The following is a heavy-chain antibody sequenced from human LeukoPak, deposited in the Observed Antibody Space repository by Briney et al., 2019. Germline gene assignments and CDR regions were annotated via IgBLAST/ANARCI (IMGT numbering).Heavy chain of an antibody. CDR3: ATDVYYDSSGYRF. CDR1: GGTFSSYA. V-gene: IGHV1-69*06. Sequence: ASVKVSCKASGGTFSSYAISWVRQAPGQGLEWMGGIIPIFGTANYAQKFQGRVTMTEDTSTDTAYMELSSLRSEDTAVYYCATDVYYDSSGYRFWGQGTLVTVSS. J-gene: IGHJ4*02. D-gene: IGHD3-22*01. CDR2: IIPIFGTA.